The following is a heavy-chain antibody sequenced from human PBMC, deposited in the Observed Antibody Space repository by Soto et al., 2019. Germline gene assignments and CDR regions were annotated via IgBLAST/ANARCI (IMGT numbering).Heavy chain of an antibody. J-gene: IGHJ4*02. CDR1: GFTVSSNY. V-gene: IGHV3-53*04. CDR2: IYSGGST. D-gene: IGHD6-6*01. Sequence: GGSLRLSCAASGFTVSSNYMSWVRQAPGKGLEWVSVIYSGGSTYYAGSVEGRFTISRHNSKNTLYLQMNSLRAEDTTVYYCAISQYSSSFSISYYFDYWGQGTLVTVSS. CDR3: AISQYSSSFSISYYFDY.